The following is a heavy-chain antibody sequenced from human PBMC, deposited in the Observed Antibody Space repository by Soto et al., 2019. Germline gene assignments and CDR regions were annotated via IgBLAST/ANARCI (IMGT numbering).Heavy chain of an antibody. V-gene: IGHV1-18*01. CDR2: ISAYNGNP. Sequence: QVQLVQSGAEVKKPGASVKVSCRASGYTFTSYVIRWVRQAPGQGLEWMGWISAYNGNPNFAQKLQGRVTMTTDTSTSTAYMELRSLRSDYTAVYYCARVVATVAGPYGMDVWGQGTTVTVSS. D-gene: IGHD6-19*01. J-gene: IGHJ6*02. CDR1: GYTFTSYV. CDR3: ARVVATVAGPYGMDV.